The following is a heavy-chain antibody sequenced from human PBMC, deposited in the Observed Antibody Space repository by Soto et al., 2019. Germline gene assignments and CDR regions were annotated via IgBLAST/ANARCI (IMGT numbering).Heavy chain of an antibody. J-gene: IGHJ3*01. Sequence: EVQLVESGGGLVKPGGSLRLSCAASGFTFSSYSMNWVRQAPGKGLEWVSSISSSSGYIYYADSVKGRFTISRDNAKNSLYLQMNSLRAEDTAVYYCARDGMTAIFPHVFDVWGQGTMVTVSS. V-gene: IGHV3-21*01. D-gene: IGHD2-21*02. CDR3: ARDGMTAIFPHVFDV. CDR1: GFTFSSYS. CDR2: ISSSSGYI.